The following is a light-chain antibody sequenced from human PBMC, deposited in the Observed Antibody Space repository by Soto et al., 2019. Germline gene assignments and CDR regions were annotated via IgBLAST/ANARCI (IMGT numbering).Light chain of an antibody. CDR1: QSVSSS. Sequence: IMMTQSPATLSVTQGERATLSCRASQSVSSSLAWYQQKPGQAPRLLIYGASTRATGIPARFSGSGSGTEFTLTISRLEPEDFAVFYCQQYGSSITFGQGTRLEI. V-gene: IGKV3-15*01. CDR2: GAS. CDR3: QQYGSSIT. J-gene: IGKJ5*01.